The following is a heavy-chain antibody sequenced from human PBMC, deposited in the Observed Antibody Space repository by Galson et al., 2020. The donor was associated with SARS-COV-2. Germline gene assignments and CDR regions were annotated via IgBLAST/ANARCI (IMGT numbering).Heavy chain of an antibody. Sequence: SETLSLTCTVSGGSFISSDYYWGWVRQPPGKGLEWIGSMFYSGGTYYNPSLKSRVTISVDTSKNQFSLKLDSVTAADTAVFYCAIGYYHFSSGYFGLLYWGQGTLVTVSS. J-gene: IGHJ4*02. V-gene: IGHV4-39*01. CDR1: GGSFISSDYY. D-gene: IGHD3-3*01. CDR3: AIGYYHFSSGYFGLLY. CDR2: MFYSGGT.